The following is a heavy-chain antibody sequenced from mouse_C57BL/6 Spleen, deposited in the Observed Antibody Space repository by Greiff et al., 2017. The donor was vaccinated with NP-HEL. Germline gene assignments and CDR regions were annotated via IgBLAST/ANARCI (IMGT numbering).Heavy chain of an antibody. Sequence: EVQGVESGGGLVQPKGSLKLSCAASGFSFNTYAMNWVRRAPGKGLEWVARIRSKSNNYATYYADSVKDRFTISRDDSESMLYLQMNNLKTEDTAMYYCVRQIYYDYVFAYWGQGTLVTVSA. J-gene: IGHJ3*01. V-gene: IGHV10-1*01. CDR3: VRQIYYDYVFAY. CDR1: GFSFNTYA. D-gene: IGHD2-4*01. CDR2: IRSKSNNYAT.